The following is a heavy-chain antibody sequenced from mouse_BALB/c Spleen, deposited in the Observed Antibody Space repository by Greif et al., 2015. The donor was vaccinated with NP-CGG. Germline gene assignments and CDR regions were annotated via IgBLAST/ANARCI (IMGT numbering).Heavy chain of an antibody. V-gene: IGHV1S81*02. CDR1: GYTFISYY. J-gene: IGHJ1*01. CDR3: TRARFDV. CDR2: INPSNGGT. Sequence: QVQLQQSGAELVKPGASVKLSCKASGYTFISYYMYWVKQRPGQGLEWIGGINPSNGGTNFNEKFKSKATLTVDKSPSTAYMQHSSLTSEDSAVYYCTRARFDVWGAGTTVTVSS.